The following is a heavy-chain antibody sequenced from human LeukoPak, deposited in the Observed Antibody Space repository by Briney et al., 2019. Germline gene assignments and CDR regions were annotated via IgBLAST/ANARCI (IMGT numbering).Heavy chain of an antibody. J-gene: IGHJ4*02. V-gene: IGHV3-7*01. CDR1: GFTFSSYG. CDR3: ARDWFHAIDY. D-gene: IGHD2/OR15-2a*01. CDR2: INGHGSEI. Sequence: GGSLRLSCAASGFTFSSYGMHWVRQAPGKGLEWVASINGHGSEIHYVDSVKGRFTISRDNAKNTLYLQMNSLRAEDTAVYYCARDWFHAIDYWGQGTLVTVSS.